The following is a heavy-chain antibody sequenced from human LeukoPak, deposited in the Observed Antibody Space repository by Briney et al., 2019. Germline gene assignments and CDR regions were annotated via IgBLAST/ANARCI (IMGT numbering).Heavy chain of an antibody. D-gene: IGHD3-3*01. J-gene: IGHJ3*02. CDR2: IIPIFGTA. Sequence: ASVKVSCKASGGTFSSYAISWVRQAPGQGLEWMGGIIPIFGTANYAQKFQGRVTITTDESTSTAYMELSSLRSEDTAVYYCARAILGVIIGTHAFDIWGQGTMVTVSS. V-gene: IGHV1-69*05. CDR3: ARAILGVIIGTHAFDI. CDR1: GGTFSSYA.